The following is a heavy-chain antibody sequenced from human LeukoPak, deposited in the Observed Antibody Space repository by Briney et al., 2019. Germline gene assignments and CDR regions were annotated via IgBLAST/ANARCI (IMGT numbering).Heavy chain of an antibody. J-gene: IGHJ4*02. CDR3: ARAGEYSGSYRCYFDY. D-gene: IGHD1-26*01. CDR1: GFTFSSYA. CDR2: ISYDGSNK. Sequence: GGSLRLSCAASGFTFSSYAMHWVRQAPGKGLEWVAVISYDGSNKYYADSVKGRFTISRDNSKNTLYLQMNSLRAEDTAVYYCARAGEYSGSYRCYFDYWGQGTLVTVSS. V-gene: IGHV3-30*01.